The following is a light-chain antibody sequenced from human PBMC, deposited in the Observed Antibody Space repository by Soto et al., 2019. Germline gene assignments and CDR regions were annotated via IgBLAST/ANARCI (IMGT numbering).Light chain of an antibody. Sequence: DVMMTQSPLSLPVNLGQAASISCSSNQSLVHSDGIAYFSWFQQRPGRSPRRIIYKVSNRDSGVPARFSGSGSGTDCALKISRVEAEDFGVYYCMQGTHWPITLGQGTRLEIK. J-gene: IGKJ5*01. CDR2: KVS. V-gene: IGKV2-30*02. CDR1: QSLVHSDGIAY. CDR3: MQGTHWPIT.